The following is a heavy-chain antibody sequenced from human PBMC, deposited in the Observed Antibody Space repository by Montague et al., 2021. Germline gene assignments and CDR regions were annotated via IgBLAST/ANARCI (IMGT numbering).Heavy chain of an antibody. CDR2: VYYRGNM. CDR3: ARDQRFSSEDNWFGP. D-gene: IGHD3-3*01. CDR1: GGSISSHY. V-gene: IGHV4-59*11. Sequence: SETLSLTCTVSGGSISSHYWSWVRQPPGKGLEWIGCVYYRGNMAHNPSLKSRLTMSVDTAKNQFSLKLKSVTAADTAVYYCARDQRFSSEDNWFGPWGPGTLVTVSS. J-gene: IGHJ5*02.